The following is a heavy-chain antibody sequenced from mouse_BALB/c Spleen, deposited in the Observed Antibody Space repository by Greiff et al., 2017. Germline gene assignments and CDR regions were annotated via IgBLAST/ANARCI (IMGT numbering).Heavy chain of an antibody. CDR2: ISSGSSTI. D-gene: IGHD2-3*01. CDR3: ARSIVYDGYYDWFAY. J-gene: IGHJ3*01. V-gene: IGHV5-17*02. Sequence: EVKLMESGGGLVQPGGSRKLSCAASGFTFSSFGMHWVRQAPDKGLEWVAYISSGSSTIYYADTVKGRFTISRDNPKNTLFLQMNSLRSEDTAMYYCARSIVYDGYYDWFAYWGQGTLVTVSA. CDR1: GFTFSSFG.